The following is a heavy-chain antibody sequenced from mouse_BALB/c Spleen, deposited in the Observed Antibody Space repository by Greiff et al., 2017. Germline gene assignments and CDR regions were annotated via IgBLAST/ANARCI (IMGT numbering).Heavy chain of an antibody. V-gene: IGHV5-12-2*01. Sequence: EVKLVESGGGLVQPGGSLKLSCAASGFTFSSYTMSWVRQTPEKRLEWVAYISNGGGSTYYPDTVKGRFTISRDNAKNTLYLQMSSLKSEDTAMYYCARHGYDGGYYFDYWGQGTTLTVSS. J-gene: IGHJ2*01. CDR2: ISNGGGST. CDR3: ARHGYDGGYYFDY. CDR1: GFTFSSYT. D-gene: IGHD2-2*01.